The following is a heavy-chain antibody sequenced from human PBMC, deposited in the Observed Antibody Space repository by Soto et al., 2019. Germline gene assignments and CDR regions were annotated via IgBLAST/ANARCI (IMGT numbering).Heavy chain of an antibody. V-gene: IGHV1-2*02. J-gene: IGHJ6*02. CDR1: GYTFTGYY. Sequence: GASVKVSCKASGYTFTGYYVLWVRQAPGQGPECMGWINPYTGGTNYAQKFQGRVTMTRDTSIGTAYMELSKLISDDTAVYYCAAQFHHCGGDCYRGPYFGMDVWGQGTTVTVSS. CDR2: INPYTGGT. D-gene: IGHD2-21*02. CDR3: AAQFHHCGGDCYRGPYFGMDV.